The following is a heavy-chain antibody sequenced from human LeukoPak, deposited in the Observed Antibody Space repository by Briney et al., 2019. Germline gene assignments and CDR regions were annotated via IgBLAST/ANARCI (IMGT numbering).Heavy chain of an antibody. J-gene: IGHJ4*02. CDR3: ARSSRELGGYAPWELMPPFDY. Sequence: GSLRLSCAAPGFPFSNYKMNWVRQAPGKGLEWVSYISSSSSTIYYADSVKGRFTISRDNAKNSLYLQMNSLRAEDTAVYYCARSSRELGGYAPWELMPPFDYWGQGTLVTVSS. D-gene: IGHD1-7*01. CDR2: ISSSSSTI. V-gene: IGHV3-48*01. CDR1: GFPFSNYK.